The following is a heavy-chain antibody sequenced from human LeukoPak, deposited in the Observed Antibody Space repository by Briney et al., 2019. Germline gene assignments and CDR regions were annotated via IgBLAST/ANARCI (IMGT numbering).Heavy chain of an antibody. CDR1: GGSISSSRDY. J-gene: IGHJ4*02. CDR3: ARHVEIAVAGPIDY. Sequence: SETLSLTCTVSGGSISSSRDYWGWIRQPPGKGLEWIGSIYDSGSTYYNSSLKSRCPISVDTSKNQSSLKLSSVTAADTAVYYCARHVEIAVAGPIDYWGQGTLVTVSS. D-gene: IGHD6-19*01. V-gene: IGHV4-39*01. CDR2: IYDSGST.